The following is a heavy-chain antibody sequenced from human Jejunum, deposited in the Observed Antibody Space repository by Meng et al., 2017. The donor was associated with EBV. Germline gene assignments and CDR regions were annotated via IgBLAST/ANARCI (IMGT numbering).Heavy chain of an antibody. V-gene: IGHV4-39*07. CDR3: ARGGGIAVAGE. CDR1: GGSITGKNWY. CDR2: IYYSGST. J-gene: IGHJ4*02. D-gene: IGHD6-19*01. Sequence: QLQLQESGPGLVKPSDTLSLTCTVSGGSITGKNWYWSWIRQPPGKGLEWIGSIYYSGSTYYNPSLKSRVTISVDTSKNQFSLKLSSVTAADTAVYYCARGGGIAVAGEWGQGTLVTVSS.